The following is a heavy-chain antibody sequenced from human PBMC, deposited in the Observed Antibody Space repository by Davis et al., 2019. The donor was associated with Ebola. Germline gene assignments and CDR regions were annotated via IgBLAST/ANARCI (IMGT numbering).Heavy chain of an antibody. CDR1: GGSISSHY. D-gene: IGHD3-10*01. Sequence: PSETLSLTCTVSGGSISSHYWSWIRQPPGKGLEWIGYIYYSGSTNYNPSLKSRVTISVDTSKNQFSLKLSSVTAADTAVYYCARKARGVISYYYYYYYMDVWGKGTTVTVSS. CDR3: ARKARGVISYYYYYYYMDV. CDR2: IYYSGST. V-gene: IGHV4-59*11. J-gene: IGHJ6*03.